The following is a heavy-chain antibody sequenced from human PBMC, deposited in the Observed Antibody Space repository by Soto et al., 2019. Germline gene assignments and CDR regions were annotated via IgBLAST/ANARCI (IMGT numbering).Heavy chain of an antibody. CDR1: GGTFSSYA. J-gene: IGHJ6*02. D-gene: IGHD5-12*01. CDR2: IIPIFGTA. V-gene: IGHV1-69*13. Sequence: SVKVSCKASGGTFSSYAISWVRQAPGQGLEWMGGIIPIFGTANYAQKFQGRVTITADESTSTAYMELSSLRSEDTAVYYCARGSVGGYDPFYYYYYYGMDVWGQGTTVTAP. CDR3: ARGSVGGYDPFYYYYYYGMDV.